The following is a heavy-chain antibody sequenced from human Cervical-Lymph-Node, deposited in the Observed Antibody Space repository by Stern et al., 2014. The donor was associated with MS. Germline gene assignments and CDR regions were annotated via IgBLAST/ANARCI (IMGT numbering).Heavy chain of an antibody. V-gene: IGHV1-69*01. Sequence: QVQLLESGAEVKKPWSSVTVSCKVSGGTFNSYAISWVRQAPGQGLEWMGGIIPIFAATKYAQKCQDRVTISAAESTNTVHMTVSSLRSEDTAVYYCASLYCSSTSCYNYYYHGMDVWGHGTTVTVSS. CDR3: ASLYCSSTSCYNYYYHGMDV. D-gene: IGHD2-2*02. CDR1: GGTFNSYA. CDR2: IIPIFAAT. J-gene: IGHJ6*02.